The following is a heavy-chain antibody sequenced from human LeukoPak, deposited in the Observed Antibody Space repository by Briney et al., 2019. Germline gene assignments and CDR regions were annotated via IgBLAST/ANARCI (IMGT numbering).Heavy chain of an antibody. CDR3: ARDQIAVAGPFDY. J-gene: IGHJ4*02. V-gene: IGHV1-18*01. CDR2: ISPYNGNT. D-gene: IGHD6-19*01. Sequence: ASVTVSFKASGYTFTSYGFSWVRQAPGQGLEWMGWISPYNGNTNSAQELQGRLTMTTDTSTSTAYMELRSLRSDDTAVYYCARDQIAVAGPFDYWGQGTLVTVSS. CDR1: GYTFTSYG.